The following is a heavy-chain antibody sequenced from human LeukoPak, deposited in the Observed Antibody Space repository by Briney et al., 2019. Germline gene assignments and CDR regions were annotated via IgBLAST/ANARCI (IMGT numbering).Heavy chain of an antibody. J-gene: IGHJ6*03. CDR2: ISWNSGSI. CDR1: GFTFYDYA. CDR3: AKGGFGEKDYYYMDV. V-gene: IGHV3-9*01. D-gene: IGHD3-10*01. Sequence: PGRSLRLSCAASGFTFYDYAMHWVRHAPGKGLEWVSGISWNSGSIGYADSVKGRFTISRDNAKNSLYLQMNSLRAEDTALYYCAKGGFGEKDYYYMDVWGKGTTVTVSS.